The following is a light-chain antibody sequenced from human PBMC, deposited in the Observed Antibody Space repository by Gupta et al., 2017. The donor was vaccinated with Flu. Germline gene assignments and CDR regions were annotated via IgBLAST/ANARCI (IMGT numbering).Light chain of an antibody. Sequence: PSFLSASVGDRVTITCRASQGINNNLAWYQKKSGKAPKLLIYAASTLQSGVPSRFSGRGSGSEFTLTISTLQPEDFATYFCQQLNTFPLTFGGGTIVEIK. V-gene: IGKV1-9*01. J-gene: IGKJ4*01. CDR3: QQLNTFPLT. CDR1: QGINNN. CDR2: AAS.